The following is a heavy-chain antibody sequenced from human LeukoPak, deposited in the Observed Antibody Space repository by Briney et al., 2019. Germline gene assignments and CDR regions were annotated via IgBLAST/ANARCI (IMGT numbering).Heavy chain of an antibody. CDR3: AKDLITMIVVGIFDY. V-gene: IGHV3-23*01. J-gene: IGHJ4*02. CDR1: GFTFSSYA. Sequence: PGGSLRLSCAASGFTFSSYAMSWVRQAPGKGLEWVSAISGSGGSTYYADSVKGRFTISRDNSKNTLYLQMNSLRAKDTAVYYCAKDLITMIVVGIFDYWGQGTLVTVSS. CDR2: ISGSGGST. D-gene: IGHD3-22*01.